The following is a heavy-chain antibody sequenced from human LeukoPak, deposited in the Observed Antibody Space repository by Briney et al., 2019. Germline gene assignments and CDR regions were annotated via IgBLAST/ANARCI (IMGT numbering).Heavy chain of an antibody. J-gene: IGHJ4*02. CDR1: GFTFSSYG. CDR3: VVTGGIDY. V-gene: IGHV3-30*03. CDR2: ISYDGSNK. D-gene: IGHD7-27*01. Sequence: HTGGPLRLSCAASGFTFSSYGMHWVRQAPGKGLEWVAVISYDGSNKYYADSVKGRFTISRDNSKNTLYLQMNSLRAEDTAVYYCVVTGGIDYWGQGTLVTVSS.